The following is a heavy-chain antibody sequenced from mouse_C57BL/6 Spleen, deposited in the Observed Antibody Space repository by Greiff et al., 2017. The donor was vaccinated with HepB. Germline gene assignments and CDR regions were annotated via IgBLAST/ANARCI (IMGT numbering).Heavy chain of an antibody. CDR3: ARGQIYYGNPFDY. J-gene: IGHJ2*01. D-gene: IGHD2-1*01. V-gene: IGHV5-4*03. Sequence: EVKLMESGGGLVKPGGSLKLSCAASGFTFSSYAMSWVRQTPEKRLEWVATISDGGSYTYYPDNVKGRFTISRDNAKNNLYLQMSHLKSEDTAMYYCARGQIYYGNPFDYWGQGTTLTVSS. CDR1: GFTFSSYA. CDR2: ISDGGSYT.